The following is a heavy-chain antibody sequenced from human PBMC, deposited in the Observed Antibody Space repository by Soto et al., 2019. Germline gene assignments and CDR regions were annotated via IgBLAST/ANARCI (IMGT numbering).Heavy chain of an antibody. CDR2: INGDGTTT. J-gene: IGHJ4*02. CDR3: ARLIAVAGTYDQ. D-gene: IGHD6-19*01. Sequence: EVQLVESGGGVVQPGGSLRLSCAASGFTFSSYWMHWVRQVPGKGPVCVSRINGDGTTTHHADSVKGRFTISRDNAKNTLYLQMNSLRAEETAVYYCARLIAVAGTYDQWGQGTLVTVSS. CDR1: GFTFSSYW. V-gene: IGHV3-74*01.